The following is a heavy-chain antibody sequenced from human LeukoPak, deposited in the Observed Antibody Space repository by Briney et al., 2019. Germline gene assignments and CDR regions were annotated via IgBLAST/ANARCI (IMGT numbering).Heavy chain of an antibody. V-gene: IGHV3-23*01. Sequence: GGSLRLSCAASGFTFSSYAMNWVRQAPGKGLEWVSAISGSGGSTYYADSVKGRFTISRDNSRDTLYLQMNSLRAEDTAVYYCAKGYYDYVWGSYYFDYWGQGTLVTVSS. CDR3: AKGYYDYVWGSYYFDY. CDR2: ISGSGGST. D-gene: IGHD3-16*01. J-gene: IGHJ4*02. CDR1: GFTFSSYA.